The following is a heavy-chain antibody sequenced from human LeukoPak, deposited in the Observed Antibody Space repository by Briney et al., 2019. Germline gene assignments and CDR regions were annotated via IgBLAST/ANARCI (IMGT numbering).Heavy chain of an antibody. CDR3: AKWGDYDILTGYYDSDY. CDR1: GFTFNNYA. D-gene: IGHD3-9*01. CDR2: ITGSGGTT. Sequence: GRSLRLSCAASGFTFNNYAMSWVRQAPGKGLEWVSAITGSGGTTFYADSVKGRFTISRENSKNTLYLQMNSLRAEDTAVYYCAKWGDYDILTGYYDSDYWGQGTPVTVSS. V-gene: IGHV3-23*01. J-gene: IGHJ4*02.